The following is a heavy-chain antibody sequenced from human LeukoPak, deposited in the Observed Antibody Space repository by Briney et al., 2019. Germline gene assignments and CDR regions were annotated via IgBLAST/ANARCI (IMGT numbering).Heavy chain of an antibody. J-gene: IGHJ4*02. D-gene: IGHD6-19*01. Sequence: SETLSLTCAVSGYSISSGYYWGWIRQPPGKGLEWIGSIYHSGSTYYNPCLKSRVTISVDTSKNQFSLKLSSVTAADTAVYYCATDPGIAVAGPGYWGQGTLVTVSS. CDR3: ATDPGIAVAGPGY. CDR1: GYSISSGYY. CDR2: IYHSGST. V-gene: IGHV4-38-2*01.